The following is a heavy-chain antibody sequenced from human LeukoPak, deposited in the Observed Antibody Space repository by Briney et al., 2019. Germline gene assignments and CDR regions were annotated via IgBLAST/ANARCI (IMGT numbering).Heavy chain of an antibody. CDR3: ARDVGATS. J-gene: IGHJ4*02. Sequence: PSETLSLTCTVSGVSISSSSYYWGWIRQPPGKGLEWIGSIYYSGSTYYNPSLKSRVTISVDTSKNQFSLKLSSVTAADTAVYYCARDVGATSWGQGTLVTVSS. V-gene: IGHV4-39*07. D-gene: IGHD1-26*01. CDR1: GVSISSSSYY. CDR2: IYYSGST.